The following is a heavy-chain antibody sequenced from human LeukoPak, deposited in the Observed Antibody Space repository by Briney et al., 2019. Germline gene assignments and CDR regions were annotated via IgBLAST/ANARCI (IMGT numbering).Heavy chain of an antibody. CDR3: ARQPNPDFDY. J-gene: IGHJ4*02. CDR1: GYSFTNYW. V-gene: IGHV5-51*01. CDR2: IYPRDSYT. Sequence: GESLKISCQASGYSFTNYWIGWVRQMPGKGLEWMGIIYPRDSYTRYSPSFQGQVTISVDKSISTAYLQWSSLKASDTAMYYCARQPNPDFDYWGQGTLVTVSS.